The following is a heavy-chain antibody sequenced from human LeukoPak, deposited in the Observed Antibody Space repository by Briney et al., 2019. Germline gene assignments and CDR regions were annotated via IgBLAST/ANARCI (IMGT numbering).Heavy chain of an antibody. CDR1: GGSISSNY. Sequence: PSETLSLTCSVSGGSISSNYWSWIRQPAGKGLEWIGRIHTSGSTNYNPSLKSRVTISVDTSKNQFSLKLSSVTAADTAVYYCAREDRDSSGYSDGNFDYWGQGTLVTVSS. CDR2: IHTSGST. V-gene: IGHV4-4*07. J-gene: IGHJ4*02. D-gene: IGHD3-22*01. CDR3: AREDRDSSGYSDGNFDY.